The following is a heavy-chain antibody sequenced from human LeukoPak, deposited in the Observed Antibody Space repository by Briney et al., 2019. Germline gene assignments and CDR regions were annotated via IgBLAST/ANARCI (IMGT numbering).Heavy chain of an antibody. D-gene: IGHD3-9*01. V-gene: IGHV3-48*04. CDR3: AREGILTGFGPSWFDP. J-gene: IGHJ5*02. Sequence: PGGPLRLSCAASGFTFSSYSMNWVRQAPGKGLEGGSYISSISSTIYYADSVKGRFTISRDNANNSLYLQMNSLRAEDTAVYYCAREGILTGFGPSWFDPWGQGTLVTVSS. CDR2: ISSISSTI. CDR1: GFTFSSYS.